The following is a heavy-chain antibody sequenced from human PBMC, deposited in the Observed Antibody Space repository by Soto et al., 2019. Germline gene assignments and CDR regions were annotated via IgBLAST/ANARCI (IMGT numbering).Heavy chain of an antibody. CDR1: GFTFSSYA. V-gene: IGHV3-23*01. CDR2: ISGSGGST. CDR3: AKRSVVLVAATLLDY. J-gene: IGHJ4*02. Sequence: GGSLRLSCAASGFTFSSYAMSWVRQAPGKGLEWVSAISGSGGSTYYVDSVKGRFTISRDNSKNTLYLQMNSLRAEDTAVYYCAKRSVVLVAATLLDYWGQGTLVTVSS. D-gene: IGHD2-15*01.